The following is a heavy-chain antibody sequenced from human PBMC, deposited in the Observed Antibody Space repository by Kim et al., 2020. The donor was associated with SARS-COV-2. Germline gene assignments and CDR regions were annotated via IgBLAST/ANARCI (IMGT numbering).Heavy chain of an antibody. CDR3: AKLGLPTY. CDR2: NSGSI. Sequence: NSGSIGYADSRKVRFTIPRDNAKNSLYLQMNSLRAEDTALYYCAKLGLPTYWGQGTLVTVSS. V-gene: IGHV3-9*01. J-gene: IGHJ4*02. D-gene: IGHD5-12*01.